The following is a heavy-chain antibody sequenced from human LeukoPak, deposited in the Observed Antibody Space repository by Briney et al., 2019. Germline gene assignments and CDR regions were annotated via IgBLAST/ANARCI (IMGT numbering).Heavy chain of an antibody. CDR2: IYFTGTT. CDR1: GGSISSSSYY. J-gene: IGHJ3*02. V-gene: IGHV4-39*01. Sequence: SETLSLTCTVSGGSISSSSYYWGWIRPPPGKGLEWIGSIYFTGTTLYNPSLTSRVTISVDTSKDQFSLRLNSVTAADTAVYYCARQLGAYSYPFDIWGQGTKVTVSS. CDR3: ARQLGAYSYPFDI. D-gene: IGHD3-16*01.